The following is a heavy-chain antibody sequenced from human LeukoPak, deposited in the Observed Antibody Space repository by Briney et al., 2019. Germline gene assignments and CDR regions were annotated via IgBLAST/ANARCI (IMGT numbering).Heavy chain of an antibody. D-gene: IGHD3-9*01. CDR1: GYSISSGYY. J-gene: IGHJ4*02. Sequence: PSETLSLTCTVSGYSISSGYYWGWIRQPPGKGLEWIGSIYHSGSTYYNPSLKSRVTISVDTSKNQFSLKLSSVTAADTAVYYCVRQGYDILTGYLLAYYFDYWGQGTLVTASS. CDR3: VRQGYDILTGYLLAYYFDY. CDR2: IYHSGST. V-gene: IGHV4-38-2*02.